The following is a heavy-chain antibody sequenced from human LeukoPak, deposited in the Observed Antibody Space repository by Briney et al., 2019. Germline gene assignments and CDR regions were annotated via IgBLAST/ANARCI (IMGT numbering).Heavy chain of an antibody. CDR3: ARGRIAAAVASH. D-gene: IGHD6-13*01. CDR2: IYHSGST. J-gene: IGHJ4*02. V-gene: IGHV4-38-2*02. CDR1: GYSISSGYY. Sequence: PSETLSLTCTVSGYSISSGYYWGWIRQPPGKGLEWIGSIYHSGSTYYNPSLKSRVTISVDTSKNQFSLKLSSVTAADTAVYYCARGRIAAAVASHWGQGTLVTVSS.